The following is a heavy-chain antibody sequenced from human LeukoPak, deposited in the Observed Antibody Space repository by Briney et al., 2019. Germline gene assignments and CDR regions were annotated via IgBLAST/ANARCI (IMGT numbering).Heavy chain of an antibody. CDR1: GFTFSSYA. CDR3: AKEQWIQLCIHQFDY. D-gene: IGHD5-18*01. Sequence: SGGSLRLSCAASGFTFSSYAMSWVRQAPGKGLEWVSAISGSGGSTYYADSVKGRFTISRDNSKNTLYLQMNSLRAEDTAVYYCAKEQWIQLCIHQFDYWGQGTLVTVSS. J-gene: IGHJ4*02. V-gene: IGHV3-23*01. CDR2: ISGSGGST.